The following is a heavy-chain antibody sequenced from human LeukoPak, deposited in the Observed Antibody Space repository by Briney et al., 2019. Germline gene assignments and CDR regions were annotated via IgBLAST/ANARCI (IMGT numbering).Heavy chain of an antibody. J-gene: IGHJ4*02. D-gene: IGHD3-22*01. CDR2: ISGSGGST. V-gene: IGHV3-23*01. Sequence: GGSLRLSCPSSGFTFSSYALSGFRQPPGRGLEWVSAISGSGGSTYYPDSVKGRFTISRDNSKNTLYLQMNSRRAEDTAVYYCAKDFDYYDSSGYYSPPFDYWGQGTLVTVSS. CDR3: AKDFDYYDSSGYYSPPFDY. CDR1: GFTFSSYA.